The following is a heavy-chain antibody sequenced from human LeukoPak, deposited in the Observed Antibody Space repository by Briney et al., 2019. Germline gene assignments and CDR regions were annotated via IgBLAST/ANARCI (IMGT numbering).Heavy chain of an antibody. J-gene: IGHJ3*02. CDR1: GVSISSYS. V-gene: IGHV4-4*09. CDR2: IYTSGGT. D-gene: IGHD2-15*01. CDR3: ARHACSGGSCYSPALDI. Sequence: SETLSLTCTVSGVSISSYSWSWIRQPPGKGLEWIGYIYTSGGTNYNPSLKSRVTISVDTSKTQFSLKLSSVTPADTAVYYCARHACSGGSCYSPALDIWGQGTMVTVSS.